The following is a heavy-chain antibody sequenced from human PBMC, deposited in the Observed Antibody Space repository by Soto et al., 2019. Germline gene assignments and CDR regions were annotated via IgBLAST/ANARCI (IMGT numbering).Heavy chain of an antibody. D-gene: IGHD3-10*01. CDR3: ARGWFGPDV. CDR2: IDKVGTDS. V-gene: IGHV3-74*01. CDR1: EFTFSGRS. J-gene: IGHJ6*03. Sequence: EVQLVESGGGLVQPGGSLRLSCAASEFTFSGRSVHWVRQAPGKGLVWVSGIDKVGTDSTYADSVKGRFTSSRDNAKNTVDLQMNRLRVEDTDVYYCARGWFGPDVWGKGTTVTVSS.